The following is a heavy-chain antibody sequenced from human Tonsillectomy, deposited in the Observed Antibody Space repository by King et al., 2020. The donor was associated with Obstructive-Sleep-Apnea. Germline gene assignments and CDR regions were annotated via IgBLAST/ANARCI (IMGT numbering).Heavy chain of an antibody. J-gene: IGHJ5*02. CDR3: ARGSGAAAVNWFDP. D-gene: IGHD6-13*01. CDR2: INHSGST. CDR1: VGSFSDYY. Sequence: VQLQQWGAGLLKPSETLSLTCAVYVGSFSDYYWSWIRQPPGKGLEWIGEINHSGSTNYNPSLKSRVTISVDTPKSQFSLKLSSVTAADTAVYYCARGSGAAAVNWFDPWGKGTLVTVSS. V-gene: IGHV4-34*01.